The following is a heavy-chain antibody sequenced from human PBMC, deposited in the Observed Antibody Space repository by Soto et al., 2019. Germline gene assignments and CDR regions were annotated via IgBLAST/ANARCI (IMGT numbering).Heavy chain of an antibody. CDR3: ANESIDFWSHPYPATNWFDP. D-gene: IGHD3-3*01. J-gene: IGHJ5*02. Sequence: SVKGSCKASGYTFTSYDINWGRQATVQGLEWMGWMNPNSGNTGYAQKFQGRVTMTRNTSISTAYMELSSLRSEDTAVYYCANESIDFWSHPYPATNWFDPWGQGTLVTVSS. V-gene: IGHV1-8*01. CDR1: GYTFTSYD. CDR2: MNPNSGNT.